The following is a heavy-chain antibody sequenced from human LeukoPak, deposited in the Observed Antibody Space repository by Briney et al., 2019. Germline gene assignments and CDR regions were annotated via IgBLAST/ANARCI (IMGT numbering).Heavy chain of an antibody. J-gene: IGHJ4*02. D-gene: IGHD5-18*01. V-gene: IGHV3-30-3*01. CDR1: GFTFSSYA. Sequence: GGSLRLSCAASGFTFSSYAMHWVRQAPGKGLEWVAVISYDGSNKYYADSVKGRFTISRDNSKNTLYLQMNSLRAEDTAVYYCARGGYSYGQEGYYFDYWGQGTLVTVSS. CDR3: ARGGYSYGQEGYYFDY. CDR2: ISYDGSNK.